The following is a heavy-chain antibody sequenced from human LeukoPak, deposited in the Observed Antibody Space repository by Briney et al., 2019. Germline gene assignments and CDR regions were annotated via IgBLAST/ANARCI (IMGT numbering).Heavy chain of an antibody. D-gene: IGHD4-23*01. CDR2: INHSGST. Sequence: PSETLSLTCADYGGSFSGYYWSWIRQPPGKGLEWIGEINHSGSTNYNPSLKSRVTISVDTSKNQFSLKLSSVTAADTAVYYCARLRRWSNGTDYWGQGTLVTVSS. J-gene: IGHJ4*02. V-gene: IGHV4-34*01. CDR3: ARLRRWSNGTDY. CDR1: GGSFSGYY.